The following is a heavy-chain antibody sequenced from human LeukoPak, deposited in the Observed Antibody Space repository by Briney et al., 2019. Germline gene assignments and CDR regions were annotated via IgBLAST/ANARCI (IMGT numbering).Heavy chain of an antibody. J-gene: IGHJ5*02. CDR1: GGSISSDNYY. CDR3: SSHIGGPSWFDP. CDR2: ISYVGIT. V-gene: IGHV4-39*01. D-gene: IGHD1-26*01. Sequence: SETLSLTCSVSGGSISSDNYYWGWVRQPPGKGLEWIGSISYVGITYYNPSLTRRVTISVDTSKNQFSLRLTSVPAADTAVYYCSSHIGGPSWFDPWGPGTLVVVSS.